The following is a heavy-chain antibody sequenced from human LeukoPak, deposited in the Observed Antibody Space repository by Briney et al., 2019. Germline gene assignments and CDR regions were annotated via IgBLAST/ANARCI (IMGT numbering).Heavy chain of an antibody. Sequence: PSETLSLTCAVYGGSFSGYYWSWIRQPPGKGLEWIGYIYYSGSTNYNPSLKSRVTISVDTSKNQFSLKLSSVTAADTAVYYCARYQTPIAAAGSRYAFDIWGQGTMVTVSS. D-gene: IGHD6-13*01. J-gene: IGHJ3*02. CDR3: ARYQTPIAAAGSRYAFDI. CDR2: IYYSGST. V-gene: IGHV4-59*08. CDR1: GGSFSGYY.